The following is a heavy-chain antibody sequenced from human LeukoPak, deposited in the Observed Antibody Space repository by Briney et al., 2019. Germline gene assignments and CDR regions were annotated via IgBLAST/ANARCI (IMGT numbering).Heavy chain of an antibody. CDR2: IWYDGSTR. J-gene: IGHJ4*02. CDR1: GFTFSSYS. D-gene: IGHD3-3*01. V-gene: IGHV3-33*08. CDR3: ARDLESVFDY. Sequence: GGSLRLSCAASGFTFSSYSMNWVRQAPGKGLEWVAVIWYDGSTRYYADSVKGRFTISRDNSKNTLYLQMNSLRAEDTAVYYCARDLESVFDYWGQGTLVTVSS.